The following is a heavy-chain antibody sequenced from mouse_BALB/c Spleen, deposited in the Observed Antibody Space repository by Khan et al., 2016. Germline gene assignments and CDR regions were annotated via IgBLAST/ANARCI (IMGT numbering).Heavy chain of an antibody. CDR3: ARGDYYGSPLFVY. CDR1: GYSFTDYN. CDR2: IDPYYGVT. D-gene: IGHD1-1*01. V-gene: IGHV1-39*01. J-gene: IGHJ3*01. Sequence: VQLKQSGPELEKPGASVKISCKASGYSFTDYNMNWVKQNNGKSLEWMGNIDPYYGVTDYNQKFKGKATLTVDKSSNTAYMQLKSLTSEDSAVYYCARGDYYGSPLFVYWGQGTPVTVSA.